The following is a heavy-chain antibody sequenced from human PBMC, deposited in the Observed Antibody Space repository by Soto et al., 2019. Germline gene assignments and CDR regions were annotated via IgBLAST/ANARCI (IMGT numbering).Heavy chain of an antibody. D-gene: IGHD3-10*01. J-gene: IGHJ4*02. CDR3: ARQVQDFSGPGSYYFDS. Sequence: SETLSLTCTVSGGSIETFYWSWIRQPPGKGLEWIGYISNSGSTSYNPSLESRVTVSVDTSKSQFSLNLTSVTAADTAVYFCARQVQDFSGPGSYYFDSWGQGTLVTVSS. V-gene: IGHV4-59*08. CDR2: ISNSGST. CDR1: GGSIETFY.